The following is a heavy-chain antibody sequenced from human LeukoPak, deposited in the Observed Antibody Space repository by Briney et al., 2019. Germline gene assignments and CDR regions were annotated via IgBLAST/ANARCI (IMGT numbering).Heavy chain of an antibody. D-gene: IGHD3-16*01. CDR1: GGSFSGYY. Sequence: PSETLSLTCAVYGGSFSGYYWSWIRQPPGKGLEWIGEINHSGSTNYNPSLKSRVTISVDTSKNQFSLKLSSVTAADTAVYYCARVMRFYYYYYMDVWGKGTTVTVSS. J-gene: IGHJ6*03. CDR2: INHSGST. V-gene: IGHV4-34*01. CDR3: ARVMRFYYYYYMDV.